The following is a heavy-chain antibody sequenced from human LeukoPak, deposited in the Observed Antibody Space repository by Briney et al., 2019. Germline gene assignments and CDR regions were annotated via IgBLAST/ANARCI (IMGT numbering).Heavy chain of an antibody. D-gene: IGHD3-10*01. CDR3: AKVPYSDYGSGRPPFMDV. CDR2: ISDSGRDA. J-gene: IGHJ6*02. CDR1: GFSFSNYA. V-gene: IGHV3-23*01. Sequence: GGSLRLTCAASGFSFSNYAMSWVRQAPGEGLDWVSTISDSGRDAYYADSVKGRFTISRDNSKNTLYLQMTGLRVEDTATYYCAKVPYSDYGSGRPPFMDVWGQGTTVAVSS.